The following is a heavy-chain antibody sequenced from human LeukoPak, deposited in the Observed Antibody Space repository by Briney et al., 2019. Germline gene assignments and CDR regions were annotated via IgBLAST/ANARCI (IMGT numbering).Heavy chain of an antibody. CDR2: IYYSGST. Sequence: SETLSLTCTVSGGSISSYYWSWIRQSPGKGLEWIGYIYYSGSTNYNPSLKSRVTISVDTSKNQFSLKLSSVTAADTAVYYCARGGIVGATGAFDIWGQGTMVTVSS. CDR1: GGSISSYY. CDR3: ARGGIVGATGAFDI. V-gene: IGHV4-59*01. D-gene: IGHD1-26*01. J-gene: IGHJ3*02.